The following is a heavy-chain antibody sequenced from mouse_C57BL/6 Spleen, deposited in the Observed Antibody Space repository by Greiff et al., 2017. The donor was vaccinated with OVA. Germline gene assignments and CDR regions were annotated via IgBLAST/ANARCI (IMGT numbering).Heavy chain of an antibody. D-gene: IGHD2-5*01. CDR3: AREDYSNFFAY. CDR1: GFTFSDYG. J-gene: IGHJ3*01. CDR2: ISSGSSTI. Sequence: EVKVVESGGGLVKPGGSLKLSCAASGFTFSDYGMHWVRQAPEKGLEWVAYISSGSSTIYYADTVKGRFTISRDNAKNTLFLQMTSLRSEDTAMYYCAREDYSNFFAYWGQGTLVTVSA. V-gene: IGHV5-17*01.